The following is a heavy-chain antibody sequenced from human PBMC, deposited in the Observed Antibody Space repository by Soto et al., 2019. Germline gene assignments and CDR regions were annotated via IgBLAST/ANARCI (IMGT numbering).Heavy chain of an antibody. J-gene: IGHJ4*02. CDR1: GYTFTAHF. CDR3: ARISVTQGLMGFDS. V-gene: IGHV1-2*02. CDR2: INPKTGGT. D-gene: IGHD4-4*01. Sequence: VTLVQSVAEMKKPGASVRVSCKASGYTFTAHFLHWVRQAPGQGLEWMGMINPKTGGTNYTEKFQHKVVMTSDTSVTTAYLEINSLTSGDTAVYFCARISVTQGLMGFDSWGQGTLVIVSS.